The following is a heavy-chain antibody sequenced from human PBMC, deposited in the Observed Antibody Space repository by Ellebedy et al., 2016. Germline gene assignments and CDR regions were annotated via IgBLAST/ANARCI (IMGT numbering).Heavy chain of an antibody. CDR1: GGSFSGYY. J-gene: IGHJ4*02. CDR2: INHSGST. V-gene: IGHV4-34*01. CDR3: ARGDVLGSSLDY. D-gene: IGHD3-16*01. Sequence: SETLSLTCAVYGGSFSGYYWSWIRQPPGKGLEWIGEINHSGSTNYNPSLKSRVTISVDTSKNQFSLKLSSVTAADTAVYYCARGDVLGSSLDYWGQGTLVTVSS.